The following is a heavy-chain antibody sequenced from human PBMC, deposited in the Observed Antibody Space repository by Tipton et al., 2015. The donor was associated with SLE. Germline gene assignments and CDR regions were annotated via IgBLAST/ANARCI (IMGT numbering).Heavy chain of an antibody. CDR2: IYHRGST. V-gene: IGHV4-39*07. Sequence: TLSLTCAVYGGSISSSSSYYWAWIRQPPGKGVEWIGEIYHRGSTNYNPSLKSRVTISVDTSKNQFSLKLKSVTAADTAVYYCARGPYDDFWSGPFDYWGQGTLVTVSS. D-gene: IGHD3-3*01. J-gene: IGHJ4*02. CDR1: GGSISSSSSYY. CDR3: ARGPYDDFWSGPFDY.